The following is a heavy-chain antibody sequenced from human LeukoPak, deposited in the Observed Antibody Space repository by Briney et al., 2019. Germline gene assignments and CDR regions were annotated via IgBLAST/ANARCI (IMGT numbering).Heavy chain of an antibody. J-gene: IGHJ3*02. CDR2: IYSGGST. D-gene: IGHD1-26*01. CDR1: GFTVSSNY. V-gene: IGHV3-66*01. Sequence: GGSLRLSCAASGFTVSSNYMSWVRQAPGKGLEWVSVIYSGGSTYYTDSVKGRFTISRDNSKNTLYLQMNSLRAEDTAMYYCASVGEVGRNGEHDDFDIWGQGTMVTVYS. CDR3: ASVGEVGRNGEHDDFDI.